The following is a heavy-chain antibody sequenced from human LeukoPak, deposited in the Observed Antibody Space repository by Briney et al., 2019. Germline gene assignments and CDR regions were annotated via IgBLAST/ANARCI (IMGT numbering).Heavy chain of an antibody. J-gene: IGHJ4*02. CDR2: FDPEDGET. CDR3: ATFYYYDSSGYYYNDY. CDR1: GYTLTELS. D-gene: IGHD3-22*01. Sequence: ASVKVSCKVSGYTLTELSMHWVRQAPGKGLEWMGGFDPEDGETIYAQKFQGRVTMTEDTSTDTAYMELSSLRSEDTAVYYCATFYYYDSSGYYYNDYWGQGTLVTVSS. V-gene: IGHV1-24*01.